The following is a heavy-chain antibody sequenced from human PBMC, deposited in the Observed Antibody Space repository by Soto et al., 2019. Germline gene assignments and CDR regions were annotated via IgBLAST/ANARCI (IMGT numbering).Heavy chain of an antibody. Sequence: QVPLVQSGAEVKKPGASVKVSCKASGYTFTSYAMHWVRQAPGQRLEWMGWINAGNGNTKYSQKFQGRVTITRDTSASTAYMELSSLRSEDTAVYYCARADCSGGSCYGPLFDYWGQGTLVTVSS. D-gene: IGHD2-15*01. J-gene: IGHJ4*02. CDR3: ARADCSGGSCYGPLFDY. CDR1: GYTFTSYA. CDR2: INAGNGNT. V-gene: IGHV1-3*01.